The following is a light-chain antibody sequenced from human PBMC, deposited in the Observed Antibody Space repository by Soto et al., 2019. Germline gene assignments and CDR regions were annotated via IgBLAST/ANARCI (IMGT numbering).Light chain of an antibody. CDR2: EVS. CDR1: SSDVGGYNY. J-gene: IGLJ2*01. Sequence: QLVLTQPASVSGSPGQSITISCTGTSSDVGGYNYVSWYQQHPGKAPKLMIYEVSNRPSGVSNRFSGSKSGNTASLTISGLQAEDEADYYCSSYTGSSTLVVFGGGTKLTVL. CDR3: SSYTGSSTLVV. V-gene: IGLV2-14*01.